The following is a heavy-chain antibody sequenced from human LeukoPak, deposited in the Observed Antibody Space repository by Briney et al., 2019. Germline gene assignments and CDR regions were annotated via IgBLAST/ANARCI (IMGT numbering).Heavy chain of an antibody. CDR1: GFTSRSYA. J-gene: IGHJ4*02. CDR2: VSGSGDRM. CDR3: AKAAAAPGFDF. Sequence: GGALRLSCAAFGFTSRSYALNWVRQAPGKGLEWVATVSGSGDRMYHADSVKGRFTISRDNSENTIYLQMNSLRAEDTALYYCAKAAAAPGFDFWGQGTLVTVSS. D-gene: IGHD6-13*01. V-gene: IGHV3-23*01.